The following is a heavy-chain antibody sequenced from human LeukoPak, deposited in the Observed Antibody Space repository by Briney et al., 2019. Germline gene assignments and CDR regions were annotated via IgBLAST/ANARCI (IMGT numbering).Heavy chain of an antibody. CDR2: IKQDGSEE. CDR1: DYW. J-gene: IGHJ4*02. Sequence: GESLRLSCEASDYWVTWVRQAPGKGLEWVANIKQDGSEEYYVDSVKGRFTISRDNAKNSVYLHMNSLRVEDTAVYYCARDRGYFDNWGQGTLVTVSS. CDR3: ARDRGYFDN. V-gene: IGHV3-7*01.